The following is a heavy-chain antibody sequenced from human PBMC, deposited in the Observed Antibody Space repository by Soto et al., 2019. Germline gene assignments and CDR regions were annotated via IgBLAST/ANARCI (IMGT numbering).Heavy chain of an antibody. CDR2: IIPIFGTA. CDR3: AMRNYDFWSGYYDY. CDR1: GGTFSSYA. V-gene: IGHV1-69*13. J-gene: IGHJ4*02. D-gene: IGHD3-3*01. Sequence: VKVSCKASGGTFSSYAISWVRQAPGQGLGWMGGIIPIFGTANYAQRFQGRVTITADESTSTAYMELSSLRSEDTAVYYCAMRNYDFWSGYYDYWGQGTLVTVSS.